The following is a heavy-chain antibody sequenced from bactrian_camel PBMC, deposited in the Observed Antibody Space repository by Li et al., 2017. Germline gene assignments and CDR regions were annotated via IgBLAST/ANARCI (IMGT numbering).Heavy chain of an antibody. Sequence: QLVESGGGSVQAGGSLRLSCAVSGYTVSRTSMAWFRKAPGKEREGIACIYTGGSSTYYADSVKGRFTISPSNAKNTVYLQMNSLKTEDTAVYYCASDNQLKMVGQGTQVTVS. V-gene: IGHV3S1*01. J-gene: IGHJ4*01. CDR1: GYTVSRTS. CDR2: IYTGGSST.